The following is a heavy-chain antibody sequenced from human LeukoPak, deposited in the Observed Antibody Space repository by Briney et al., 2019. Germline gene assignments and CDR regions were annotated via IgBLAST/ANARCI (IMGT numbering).Heavy chain of an antibody. V-gene: IGHV4-34*01. CDR1: GGSFSGYY. J-gene: IGHJ4*02. D-gene: IGHD6-13*01. Sequence: SETLSLTCSVYGGSFSGYYLSWIRQPPGKGLEWIGESNHSGSTNYNPSLKGRVTISVDTSKNQFSLKLSSVTAADTAVYYCAREPLTGIVAAAGLFDYWGQGTLVTVSS. CDR2: SNHSGST. CDR3: AREPLTGIVAAAGLFDY.